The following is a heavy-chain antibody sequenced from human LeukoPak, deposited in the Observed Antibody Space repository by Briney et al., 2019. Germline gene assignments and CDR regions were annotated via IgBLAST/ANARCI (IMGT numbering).Heavy chain of an antibody. D-gene: IGHD6-13*01. Sequence: GASVKVSCKASGYTFTGYYMHWVRQAPGQGLEWMGRINPNSGGTNYAQKFQGRVTMTRDTSISTAYMELSRLRSDDTAVYYCARRKGPFLAAAGTVGAFDIWGQGTMVTVSS. J-gene: IGHJ3*02. V-gene: IGHV1-2*06. CDR3: ARRKGPFLAAAGTVGAFDI. CDR2: INPNSGGT. CDR1: GYTFTGYY.